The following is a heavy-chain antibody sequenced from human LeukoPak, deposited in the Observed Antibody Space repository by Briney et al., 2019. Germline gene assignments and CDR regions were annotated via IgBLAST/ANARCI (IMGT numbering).Heavy chain of an antibody. CDR3: ARTIAAAQYYFDH. CDR2: IHYSGNT. D-gene: IGHD6-25*01. J-gene: IGHJ4*02. V-gene: IGHV4-31*03. CDR1: GGSIRSGGYY. Sequence: SETLSLTCTVSGGSIRSGGYYWSWIRQHPGKGPEWIGFIHYSGNTFYNPSLKSRVTISADTSKNQFSLKLSSVTAADTAVYYCARTIAAAQYYFDHWGQGTLVTVTS.